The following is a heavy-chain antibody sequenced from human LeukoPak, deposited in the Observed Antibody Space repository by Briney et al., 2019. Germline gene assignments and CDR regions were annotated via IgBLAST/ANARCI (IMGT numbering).Heavy chain of an antibody. J-gene: IGHJ4*02. CDR3: ARDGYSFGHDFDY. CDR1: GFTFSSYW. Sequence: GGSLRLSCAAPGFTFSSYWMHWVRHTPGKGLVWVSRIKGDGSSTSYADSVKGRFTISRDNAKNTLYLQMNSLRAEDTAVYYCARDGYSFGHDFDYWGQGTLVTVSS. D-gene: IGHD5-18*01. CDR2: IKGDGSST. V-gene: IGHV3-74*01.